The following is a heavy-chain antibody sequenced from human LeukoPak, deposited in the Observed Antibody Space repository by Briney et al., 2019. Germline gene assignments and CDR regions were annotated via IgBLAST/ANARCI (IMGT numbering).Heavy chain of an antibody. CDR2: IYYSVST. CDR1: GNSVTSSDYY. Sequence: SETLSLTCTVSGNSVTSSDYYWGWMRQPPGKGLEWIGSIYYSVSTQYNPSLKSRVIISVDTSKNQFSLNLRSVTAADTAVYYCARGRNRKYESHFDYWGQGTLVTVSS. V-gene: IGHV4-39*07. D-gene: IGHD1-14*01. CDR3: ARGRNRKYESHFDY. J-gene: IGHJ4*02.